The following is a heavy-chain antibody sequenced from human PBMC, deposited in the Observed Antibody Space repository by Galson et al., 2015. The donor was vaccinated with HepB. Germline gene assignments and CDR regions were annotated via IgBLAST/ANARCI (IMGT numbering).Heavy chain of an antibody. CDR2: VCDSGYTT. Sequence: SLRLSCAASGFTFHTYAMSWVRQVPGKGLEWVSVVCDSGYTTYYEDSVKGRFTISRDNYNNTLSLQMDRLRAEDTAKYYCVKLGHHYVWGSYRYDAFEIWGQGTMVTVSS. CDR1: GFTFHTYA. J-gene: IGHJ3*02. V-gene: IGHV3-23*01. CDR3: VKLGHHYVWGSYRYDAFEI. D-gene: IGHD3-16*02.